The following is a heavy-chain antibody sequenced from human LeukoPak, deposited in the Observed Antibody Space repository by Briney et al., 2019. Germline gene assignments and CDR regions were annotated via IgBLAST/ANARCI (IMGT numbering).Heavy chain of an antibody. D-gene: IGHD6-13*01. V-gene: IGHV4-61*02. CDR1: GGSISSGSYF. Sequence: SQTLSLTCTVSGGSISSGSYFWSWIRQPAGKGLEWIGRIYTTGSTNYNPSLKSRVTIFMDTSKNRVSLKVSSVTAADTAVYYCARGVTAAGPYWYFDLWGRGTLVTVSS. J-gene: IGHJ2*01. CDR2: IYTTGST. CDR3: ARGVTAAGPYWYFDL.